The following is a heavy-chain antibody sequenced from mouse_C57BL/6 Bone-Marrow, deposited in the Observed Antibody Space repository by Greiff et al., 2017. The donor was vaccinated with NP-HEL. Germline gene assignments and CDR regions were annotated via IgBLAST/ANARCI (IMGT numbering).Heavy chain of an antibody. V-gene: IGHV1-52*01. CDR3: ARREYHWYFDV. Sequence: VQLQQPGAELVRPGSSVKLSCKASGYTFTSYWMHWVKQRPIQGLEWIGNIDPSDSETHYNQKFKDKATLTVDKSSSTAYMQLSSLTSEDSAVYYWARREYHWYFDVGGTGTTVTVSS. D-gene: IGHD2-10*02. CDR1: GYTFTSYW. J-gene: IGHJ1*03. CDR2: IDPSDSET.